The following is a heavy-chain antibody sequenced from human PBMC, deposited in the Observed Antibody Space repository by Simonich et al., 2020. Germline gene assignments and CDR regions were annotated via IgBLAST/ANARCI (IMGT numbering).Heavy chain of an antibody. CDR2: INPNRGGT. CDR1: GYTFTGYY. Sequence: QVQLVQSGAEVKKPGASVKVSCKASGYTFTGYYMHWVRQAPGQGLEVLGWINPNRGGTNYAQKFQGRVTRTREPSISTAYMELSRLRSDDTAVYYCARGRLTGDKGAFDIWGQGTMVTVSS. V-gene: IGHV1-2*02. D-gene: IGHD7-27*01. CDR3: ARGRLTGDKGAFDI. J-gene: IGHJ3*02.